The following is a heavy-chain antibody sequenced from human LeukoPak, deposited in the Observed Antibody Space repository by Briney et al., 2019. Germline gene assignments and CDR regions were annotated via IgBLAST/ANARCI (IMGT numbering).Heavy chain of an antibody. CDR2: IRNKSDGGTA. CDR3: TTWGGSFSRY. CDR1: GFTFSNAW. Sequence: GGPLRLSCAASGFTFSNAWMAWVRQAPGKGLVFVGRIRNKSDGGTADSADPLKGRFTISRDDSTNTLYPQMNSLETEDTAVYYCTTWGGSFSRYWGQGTLVTVSS. V-gene: IGHV3-15*01. J-gene: IGHJ4*02. D-gene: IGHD1-26*01.